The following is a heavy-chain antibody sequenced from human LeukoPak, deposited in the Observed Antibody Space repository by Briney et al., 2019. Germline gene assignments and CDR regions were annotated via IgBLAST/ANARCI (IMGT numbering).Heavy chain of an antibody. J-gene: IGHJ4*02. D-gene: IGHD6-6*01. CDR3: ARGRQLVYYFDY. V-gene: IGHV4-34*01. CDR1: GGSFSGYY. CDR2: INHSGST. Sequence: PSETLSLTCAVYGGSFSGYYWSWIRQPPGKGLEWIGEINHSGSTNYNPTLKSRVTISVDTSKNQFSLKLSSVTAADTAVYYCARGRQLVYYFDYWGQGTLVTVSS.